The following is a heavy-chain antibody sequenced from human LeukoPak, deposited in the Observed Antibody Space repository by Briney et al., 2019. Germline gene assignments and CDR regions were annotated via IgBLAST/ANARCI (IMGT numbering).Heavy chain of an antibody. V-gene: IGHV3-30*04. CDR3: ASSYYDILTGESELDY. Sequence: GGSLRLSCAASGFTFSSYAIHWVRQAPGKGLDWVAAISYDGSKKYYADSVKGRFTISRDNSKNTLYLQMNSLRAEDTAVYYCASSYYDILTGESELDYWGQGTLVTVSS. CDR1: GFTFSSYA. CDR2: ISYDGSKK. D-gene: IGHD3-9*01. J-gene: IGHJ4*02.